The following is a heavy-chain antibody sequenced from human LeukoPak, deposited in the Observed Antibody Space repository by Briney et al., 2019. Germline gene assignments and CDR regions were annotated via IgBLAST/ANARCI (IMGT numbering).Heavy chain of an antibody. Sequence: PSETLSLTCTVSGGSISSYFWSWIRQPPGKGLEWIGYIYYSGSTNYSPSLKSRVTMSVDTSENQFSLKLSSVTAADTALYYCARQGNYYYYGMDVWGQGTTVTVSS. CDR3: ARQGNYYYYGMDV. CDR1: GGSISSYF. D-gene: IGHD6-13*01. J-gene: IGHJ6*02. V-gene: IGHV4-59*08. CDR2: IYYSGST.